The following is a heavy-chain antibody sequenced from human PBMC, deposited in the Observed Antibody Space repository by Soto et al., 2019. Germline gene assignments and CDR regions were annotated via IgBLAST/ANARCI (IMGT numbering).Heavy chain of an antibody. V-gene: IGHV3-33*01. CDR3: ARDPPYYDILTGPTGY. J-gene: IGHJ4*02. CDR1: GFTFSSYG. Sequence: PGGSLRLSCAASGFTFSSYGMHWVRQAPGKGLEWVAVIWYDGSNKYYADSVKGRFTISRDNSKNTLYLQMNSLRAEDTAVYYCARDPPYYDILTGPTGYWGQGTLVTVSS. CDR2: IWYDGSNK. D-gene: IGHD3-9*01.